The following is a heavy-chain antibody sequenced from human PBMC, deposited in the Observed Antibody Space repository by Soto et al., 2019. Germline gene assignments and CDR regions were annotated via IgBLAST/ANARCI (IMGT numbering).Heavy chain of an antibody. CDR2: VYYSGTT. Sequence: KPSETLSLTCTVSGGSIRNGDYYWGWIRQPPGKGLEWIGYVYYSGTTYSHPSLNSRVSISVDTSENQFSLRLTSGTAADTAVYYCVTVNLVGAAYYFDYWGPGTLVTVSS. CDR3: VTVNLVGAAYYFDY. D-gene: IGHD1-26*01. J-gene: IGHJ4*02. CDR1: GGSIRNGDYY. V-gene: IGHV4-30-4*01.